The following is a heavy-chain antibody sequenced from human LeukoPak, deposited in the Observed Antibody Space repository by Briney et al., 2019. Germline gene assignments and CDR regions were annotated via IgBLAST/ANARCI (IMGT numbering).Heavy chain of an antibody. CDR1: GYTFTGYY. CDR3: ARDYGSGSYSSEFDY. V-gene: IGHV1-2*02. J-gene: IGHJ4*02. CDR2: INPNSGAT. Sequence: ASVKVSCKASGYTFTGYYMNWVRQAPRQGLEWMGWINPNSGATNYAQKFQGRVTMTRDTSISTTYMELSRLRSDDTAVYYCARDYGSGSYSSEFDYWGQGTLVTVSS. D-gene: IGHD3-10*01.